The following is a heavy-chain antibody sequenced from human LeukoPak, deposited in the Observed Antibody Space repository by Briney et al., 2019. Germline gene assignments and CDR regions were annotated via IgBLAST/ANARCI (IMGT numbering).Heavy chain of an antibody. V-gene: IGHV3-48*03. CDR1: GFTFSNYE. CDR2: ISSSGSII. Sequence: GGSLRLSCAASGFTFSNYEMHWVRQAPGKGLEWVSYISSSGSIIYHADSVKGRFTISRDNAKNSLYLQMNSLRAEDTAVYYCAKDGPRGYSYGRTRYDSSGYYPYYFDYWGQGTLVTVSS. J-gene: IGHJ4*02. D-gene: IGHD3-22*01. CDR3: AKDGPRGYSYGRTRYDSSGYYPYYFDY.